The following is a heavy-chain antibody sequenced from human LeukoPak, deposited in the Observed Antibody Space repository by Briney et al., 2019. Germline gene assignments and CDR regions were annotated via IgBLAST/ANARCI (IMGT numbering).Heavy chain of an antibody. V-gene: IGHV1-46*01. J-gene: IGHJ5*02. Sequence: GASVKVSCKASGYTFTSYYMHWVRQAPGQGLEWMGIINPSGGSTSYAQKFQGRVTMTRDTSTSTVYMELSSLRSEDTAVYYCARDHARKKVVVAATPHWFDPWGQGTLVTVSS. CDR1: GYTFTSYY. CDR3: ARDHARKKVVVAATPHWFDP. D-gene: IGHD2-15*01. CDR2: INPSGGST.